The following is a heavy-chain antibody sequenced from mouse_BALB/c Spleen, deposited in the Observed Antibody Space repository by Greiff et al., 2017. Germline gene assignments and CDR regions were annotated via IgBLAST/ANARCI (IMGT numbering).Heavy chain of an antibody. CDR2: INSNGGST. CDR3: ARHGSSFPWFAY. CDR1: GFTFSSYY. D-gene: IGHD1-1*01. V-gene: IGHV5-6-2*01. Sequence: EVQLVESGGGLVKLGGSLKLSCAASGFTFSSYYMSWVRQTPEKTLELVAAINSNGGSTYYPDTVKGRFTISRDNAKNTLYLQMSSLKSEDTALYYCARHGSSFPWFAYWGQGTLVTVSA. J-gene: IGHJ3*01.